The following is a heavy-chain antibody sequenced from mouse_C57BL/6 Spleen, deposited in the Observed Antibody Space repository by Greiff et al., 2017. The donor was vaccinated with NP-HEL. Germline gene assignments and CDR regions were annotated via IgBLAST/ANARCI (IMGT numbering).Heavy chain of an antibody. CDR3: ARCGSSSNENWSAY. Sequence: VQLQQSGAELARPGASVKLSCKASGYTFTSYGISWVKQRTGQGLEWIGEIYPRSGNTYYNEKFKGKATLTADKSSSTAYMELRSLTSEDSAVYFCARCGSSSNENWSAYWGQGTLVTVSA. V-gene: IGHV1-81*01. CDR2: IYPRSGNT. J-gene: IGHJ3*01. CDR1: GYTFTSYG.